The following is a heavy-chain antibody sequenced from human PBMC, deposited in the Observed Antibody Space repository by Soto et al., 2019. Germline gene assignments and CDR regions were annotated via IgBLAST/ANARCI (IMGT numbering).Heavy chain of an antibody. CDR3: ASSLRYFDWLLSFYWFDP. CDR1: GGSIRSSSYY. CDR2: IYYSGST. Sequence: SETLSLTCTVSGGSIRSSSYYWGWIRQPPGKGLEWIGSIYYSGSTYYNPSLKSRVTISVDTSKNQFSLKLSSVTAADTAVYYCASSLRYFDWLLSFYWFDPWGQGTLVTVSS. D-gene: IGHD3-9*01. V-gene: IGHV4-39*01. J-gene: IGHJ5*02.